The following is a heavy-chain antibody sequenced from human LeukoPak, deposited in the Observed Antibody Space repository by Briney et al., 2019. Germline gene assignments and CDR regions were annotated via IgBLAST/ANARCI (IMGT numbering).Heavy chain of an antibody. CDR1: GYTFTGYY. CDR2: INPTSGGT. Sequence: ASVKVSCKASGYTFTGYYVHWVRQAPGQGLEWVGWINPTSGGTNYAQKFQGRVTMTGDTSISTAYMELSRLSSDDAAVYFCAGRPDTSMVPIFDYWGQGTLVTISS. CDR3: AGRPDTSMVPIFDY. J-gene: IGHJ4*02. V-gene: IGHV1-2*02. D-gene: IGHD5-18*01.